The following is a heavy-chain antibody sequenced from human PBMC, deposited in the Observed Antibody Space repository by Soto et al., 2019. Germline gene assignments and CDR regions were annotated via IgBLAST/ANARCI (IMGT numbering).Heavy chain of an antibody. Sequence: SETLSLTCSVSGDSMSSGGYYWSWIRQQPGKGSEWIGYIYHSGSTYYNPSLKSRVSISVDTSKSQFSLRLTSVTAADTVVYYCARTGYSDYDFGYWGQGTQVTVSS. D-gene: IGHD5-12*01. CDR3: ARTGYSDYDFGY. J-gene: IGHJ4*02. V-gene: IGHV4-31*03. CDR2: IYHSGST. CDR1: GDSMSSGGYY.